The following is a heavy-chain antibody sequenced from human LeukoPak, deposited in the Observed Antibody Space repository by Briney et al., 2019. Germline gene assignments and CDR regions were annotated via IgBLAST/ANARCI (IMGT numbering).Heavy chain of an antibody. CDR3: AADFNWAWNY. D-gene: IGHD7-27*01. Sequence: GGSLRLSCVVSRFTLTTYGVRRVRQSPGSGLVRVSFIRNVGNDKYYAQSVKGRFTISRDDSRNTQYLQMNSLRGEHTAVYYCAADFNWAWNYWGQGSLVTVSS. J-gene: IGHJ4*02. V-gene: IGHV3-30*02. CDR2: IRNVGNDK. CDR1: RFTLTTYG.